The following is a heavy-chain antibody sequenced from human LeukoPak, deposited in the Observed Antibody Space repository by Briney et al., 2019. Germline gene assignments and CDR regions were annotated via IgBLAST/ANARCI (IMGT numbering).Heavy chain of an antibody. CDR1: GGSFSGYY. Sequence: SETLSLTCAVYGGSFSGYYWSWIRQPPGKGLEWIGEINHSGSTNYNPSLKSRVTISVDTSKNQFSLKLSSVTAADTAVYYWARHPDRAVAGGFVYWGQGTLVTVSS. J-gene: IGHJ4*02. CDR3: ARHPDRAVAGGFVY. CDR2: INHSGST. D-gene: IGHD6-19*01. V-gene: IGHV4-34*01.